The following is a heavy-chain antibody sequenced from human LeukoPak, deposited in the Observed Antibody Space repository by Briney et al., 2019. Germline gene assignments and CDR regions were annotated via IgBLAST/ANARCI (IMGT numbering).Heavy chain of an antibody. CDR3: AKDRRTTVTTSYLDY. Sequence: PGGSLRLSCAASGFTFSSYGMHWVRQAPGKGLEWVAVISYDGSNKYYADSVKGRFTISRDNSKNTLYLQMNSLRAEDTAVYYCAKDRRTTVTTSYLDYWGQGTLVTASS. D-gene: IGHD4-11*01. J-gene: IGHJ4*02. V-gene: IGHV3-30*18. CDR1: GFTFSSYG. CDR2: ISYDGSNK.